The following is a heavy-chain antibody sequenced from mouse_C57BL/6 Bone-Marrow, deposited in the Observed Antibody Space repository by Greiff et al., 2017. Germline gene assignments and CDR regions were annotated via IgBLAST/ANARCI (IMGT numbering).Heavy chain of an antibody. D-gene: IGHD1-1*01. CDR2: IYPRSGNT. J-gene: IGHJ4*01. CDR1: GYTFTSYG. V-gene: IGHV1-81*01. Sequence: VQLQQSGAELARPGASVKLSCKASGYTFTSYGISWVKQRTGQGLEWIGEIYPRSGNTYYNEKFKGKATLTADKSSSTAYMELRILTSEDSAVYFCARLYYYGSSFYAMDYWGQGTSVTVSS. CDR3: ARLYYYGSSFYAMDY.